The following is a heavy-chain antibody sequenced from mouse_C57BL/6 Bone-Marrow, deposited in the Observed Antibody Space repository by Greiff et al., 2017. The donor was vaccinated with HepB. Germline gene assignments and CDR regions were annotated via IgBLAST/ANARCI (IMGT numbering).Heavy chain of an antibody. J-gene: IGHJ3*01. V-gene: IGHV1-7*01. CDR3: ARSGSLGHWFAY. CDR1: GYTFTSYW. CDR2: INPSSGYT. Sequence: VQLQQSGAELAKPGASVKLSCKASGYTFTSYWMHWVKQRPGQGLEWIGYINPSSGYTKYNQKFKDKATLTADKSPSTAYMQLSSLTYEDSAVYYGARSGSLGHWFAYWGQGTLVTVSA. D-gene: IGHD4-1*01.